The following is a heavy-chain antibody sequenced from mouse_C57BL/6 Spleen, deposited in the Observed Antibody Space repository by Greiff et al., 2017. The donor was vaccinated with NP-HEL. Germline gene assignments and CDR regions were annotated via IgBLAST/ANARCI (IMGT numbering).Heavy chain of an antibody. CDR1: GFTFSSYG. CDR2: ISSGGSYT. D-gene: IGHD2-2*01. Sequence: EVKVVESGGDLVKPGGSLKLSCAASGFTFSSYGMSWVRQTPDKRLEWVATISSGGSYTYYPDSVKGRFTISRDNAKNTLYLQMSSLKSEDTAMYYCARHGYDERAWFAYWGQGTLVTVSA. CDR3: ARHGYDERAWFAY. J-gene: IGHJ3*01. V-gene: IGHV5-6*01.